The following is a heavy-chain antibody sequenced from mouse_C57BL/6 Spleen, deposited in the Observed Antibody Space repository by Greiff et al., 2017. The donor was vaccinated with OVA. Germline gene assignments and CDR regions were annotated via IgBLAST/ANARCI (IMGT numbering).Heavy chain of an antibody. CDR2: LSDGGSYT. J-gene: IGHJ1*03. Sequence: EVQLVESGGGLVKPGGSLKLSCAASGFTFSSYAMSWVRQTPEKRLEWVANLSDGGSYTYYPDNVKGRLTISRDNAKKNLYLQRSHLKSEDTAMYYCARDRGYYGSSYWYFDVWGTGTTVTVAS. V-gene: IGHV5-4*01. CDR1: GFTFSSYA. CDR3: ARDRGYYGSSYWYFDV. D-gene: IGHD1-1*01.